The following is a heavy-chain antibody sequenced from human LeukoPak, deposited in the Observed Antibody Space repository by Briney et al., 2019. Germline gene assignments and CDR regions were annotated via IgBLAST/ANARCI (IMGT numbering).Heavy chain of an antibody. CDR2: ISGSGGST. V-gene: IGHV3-23*01. J-gene: IGHJ4*02. D-gene: IGHD2-2*01. Sequence: GGSLRLSCSTSGFTFSSYAMHWVRQAPGKGLEWVSAISGSGGSTYYADSVKGRFTISRDNSKNTLYLQMNSLRAEDTAVYYCAKSSVPAATDYWGQGTLVTVSS. CDR1: GFTFSSYA. CDR3: AKSSVPAATDY.